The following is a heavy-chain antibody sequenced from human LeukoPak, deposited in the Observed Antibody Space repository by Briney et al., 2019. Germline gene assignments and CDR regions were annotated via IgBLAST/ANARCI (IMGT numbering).Heavy chain of an antibody. Sequence: SETLSLTCTVSGGSISSYYWSWIRQPPGKGLEWIGYIYYSGSTNYNPSLKSRVTISVDTSKNQFSLKLSSVTAADTAVYYCARLVAAGMGAPPNWFGPWGQGTLVTVSS. J-gene: IGHJ5*02. CDR3: ARLVAAGMGAPPNWFGP. CDR2: IYYSGST. D-gene: IGHD6-13*01. CDR1: GGSISSYY. V-gene: IGHV4-59*08.